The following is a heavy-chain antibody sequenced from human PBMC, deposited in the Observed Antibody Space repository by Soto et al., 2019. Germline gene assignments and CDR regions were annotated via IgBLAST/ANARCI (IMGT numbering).Heavy chain of an antibody. CDR3: ARANYFYDSSGYLGAFDI. D-gene: IGHD3-22*01. Sequence: EVQLVESGGGLVKPGGSLRLSCAASGFTFSSYSMNWVRQAPGKGLEWVSSISSSSSYIYYADSVKGRFTISRYNAKNSLYLQMNSLRAEDTAVYYCARANYFYDSSGYLGAFDIWGQGTMVTVSS. CDR2: ISSSSSYI. V-gene: IGHV3-21*01. CDR1: GFTFSSYS. J-gene: IGHJ3*02.